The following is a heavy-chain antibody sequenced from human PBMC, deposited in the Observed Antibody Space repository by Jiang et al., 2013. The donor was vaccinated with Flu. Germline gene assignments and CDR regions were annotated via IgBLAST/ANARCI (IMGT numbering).Heavy chain of an antibody. CDR3: TRQINVVAPFDY. CDR2: AYYTGTT. J-gene: IGHJ4*02. V-gene: IGHV4-59*08. CDR1: GDSMRGYY. D-gene: IGHD2-21*01. Sequence: SGSGLVKPSETLSLTCSVSGDSMRGYYWTWVRQSPRGGLEWIGYAYYTGTTNYNPSLKVRVTISLDTSRNHFSLNLTSVTPADAAIYYCTRQINVVAPFDYWGQGTLVTVSS.